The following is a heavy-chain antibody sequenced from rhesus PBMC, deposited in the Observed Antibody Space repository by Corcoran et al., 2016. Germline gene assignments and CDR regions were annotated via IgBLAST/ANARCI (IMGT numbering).Heavy chain of an antibody. D-gene: IGHD4-23*01. CDR1: GFTFGSYA. Sequence: QVQLVQSGAEVKKPGASVKVSCKASGFTFGSYAISWVRQAPGQGLEWMVVIIPLVGITNYADKFQGRVTITAETSTSTAYMELSSLRSEDTAVYYCARGRNTVTTSTFDYWGQGVLVTVSS. J-gene: IGHJ4*01. V-gene: IGHV1-198*02. CDR2: IIPLVGIT. CDR3: ARGRNTVTTSTFDY.